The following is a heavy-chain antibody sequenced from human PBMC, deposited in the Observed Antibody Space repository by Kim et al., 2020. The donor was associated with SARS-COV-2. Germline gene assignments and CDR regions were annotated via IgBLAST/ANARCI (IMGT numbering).Heavy chain of an antibody. D-gene: IGHD5-12*01. Sequence: GGSLRLSCAASGFTFSSYAMHWVRQAPGKGLEWVAVISYDGSNKYYADSVKGRFTISRDNSKNTLYLQMNSLRAEDTAVYYCARDRSRWLQLRGFEYWGQGTLVTVSS. CDR1: GFTFSSYA. V-gene: IGHV3-30-3*01. J-gene: IGHJ4*02. CDR3: ARDRSRWLQLRGFEY. CDR2: ISYDGSNK.